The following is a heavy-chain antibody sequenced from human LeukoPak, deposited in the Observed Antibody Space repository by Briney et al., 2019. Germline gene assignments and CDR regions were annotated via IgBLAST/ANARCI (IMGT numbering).Heavy chain of an antibody. CDR2: SWYDGSNK. CDR1: GFAFSIYG. CDR3: AKYYYDSSGHHGAFEI. D-gene: IGHD3-22*01. Sequence: GGSLRLSCAASGFAFSIYGIHWVRQAPGKGLEWVAASWYDGSNKYYADSVKGRFTISSDSSKNMLYLQMNSLRAEDTAAYYCAKYYYDSSGHHGAFEIWGQGTMVTVSS. J-gene: IGHJ3*02. V-gene: IGHV3-33*06.